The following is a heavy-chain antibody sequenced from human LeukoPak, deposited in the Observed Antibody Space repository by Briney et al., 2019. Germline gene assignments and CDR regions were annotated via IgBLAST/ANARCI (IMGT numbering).Heavy chain of an antibody. CDR2: IKSKTDGGTT. J-gene: IGHJ1*01. V-gene: IGHV3-15*07. CDR1: GFTFSNAW. CDR3: TTASSWYLFEYFQH. Sequence: GGSLRLSCAASGFTFSNAWMNWVRQAPGKGLEWVGRIKSKTDGGTTDYAAPVKGRFTISRDDSKNTLYLQMNSLKTEDTAVYYCTTASSWYLFEYFQHWGQGTLVTVSS. D-gene: IGHD6-13*01.